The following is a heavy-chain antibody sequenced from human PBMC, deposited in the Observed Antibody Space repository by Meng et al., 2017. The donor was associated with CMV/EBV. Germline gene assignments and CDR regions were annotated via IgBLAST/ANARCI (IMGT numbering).Heavy chain of an antibody. D-gene: IGHD3-10*01. CDR3: AREAGDYGMGV. CDR1: GFTFSSYW. J-gene: IGHJ6*02. CDR2: IKQDGSEK. V-gene: IGHV3-7*01. Sequence: GESLKISCAASGFTFSSYWMSWVRQAPGKGLEWVANIKQDGSEKYYVDSVKGRFTISRDNAKNSLYLQMNSLRAEDTAVYYCAREAGDYGMGVWGQGTTVTVSS.